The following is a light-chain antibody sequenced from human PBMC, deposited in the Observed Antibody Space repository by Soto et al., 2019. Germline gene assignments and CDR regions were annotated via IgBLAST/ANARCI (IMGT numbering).Light chain of an antibody. V-gene: IGKV3-11*01. CDR1: QSVSSY. CDR3: QQSYSTPIT. J-gene: IGKJ5*01. Sequence: EIVFTQSPTPPSLSPGERATLSRRASQSVSSYLAWYQQKPGQAPRLLIYDASNRATGIPARFSGSGSGTDFTLTISSLQPEDFATFYCQQSYSTPITFGQGTRLEIK. CDR2: DAS.